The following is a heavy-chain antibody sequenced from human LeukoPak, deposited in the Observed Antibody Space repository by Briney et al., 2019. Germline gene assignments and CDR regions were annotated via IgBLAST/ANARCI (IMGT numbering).Heavy chain of an antibody. CDR2: IYYSGST. J-gene: IGHJ3*02. V-gene: IGHV4-59*08. D-gene: IGHD2-21*01. Sequence: PSETLSLTCTVSGGSISSYYWSWFRQPPGKGLEWIGYIYYSGSTNYNPSLKSRVTISVDTSKNQFSLKLSSVTAADTAVYYCARHLAEDIVVVIAMLAFDIWGQGTMVTVSS. CDR3: ARHLAEDIVVVIAMLAFDI. CDR1: GGSISSYY.